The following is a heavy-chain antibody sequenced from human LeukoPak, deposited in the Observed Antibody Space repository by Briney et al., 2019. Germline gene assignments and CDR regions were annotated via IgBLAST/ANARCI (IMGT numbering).Heavy chain of an antibody. J-gene: IGHJ4*02. D-gene: IGHD1-26*01. V-gene: IGHV3-23*01. CDR2: ISGSGGST. CDR3: AKFQWELLTFDH. CDR1: GFTFSSYA. Sequence: PGGSLGLSCAASGFTFSSYAMSWVRQAPGKGLEWVSAISGSGGSTYYADSVKGRFTISRDNSKNTLYLQMNSLRAEDTAVYYCAKFQWELLTFDHWGQGTLVTVSS.